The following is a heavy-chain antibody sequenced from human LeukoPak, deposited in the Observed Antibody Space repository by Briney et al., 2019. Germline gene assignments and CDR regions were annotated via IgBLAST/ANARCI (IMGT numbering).Heavy chain of an antibody. CDR2: IYSSGST. V-gene: IGHV4-4*07. D-gene: IGHD3-3*01. CDR1: GGSISSYY. Sequence: SETLSLTCTVSGGSISSYYWSWIRQPAGKGLEWMGCIYSSGSTNYNPSLKRRVTMAVDTSKNQFSLKLSSVTAVDTAVYYCATPEPNDFWSSYYLWGQGTLVTVSS. CDR3: ATPEPNDFWSSYYL. J-gene: IGHJ5*02.